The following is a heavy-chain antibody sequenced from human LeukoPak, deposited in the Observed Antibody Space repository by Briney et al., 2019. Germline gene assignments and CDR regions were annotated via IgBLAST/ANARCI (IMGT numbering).Heavy chain of an antibody. CDR1: GDSISSSYFY. CDR2: MYYSGST. Sequence: SSETLSLTCTVSGDSISSSYFYWGWIRQPPGKGLEWIASMYYSGSTYYNPSLKSRVTMSVDKSKNQFFMKLKSVTAADTAVYYCTREEPGYNSGWSMDVWGQGTTVTVSS. V-gene: IGHV4-39*07. CDR3: TREEPGYNSGWSMDV. J-gene: IGHJ6*02. D-gene: IGHD6-19*01.